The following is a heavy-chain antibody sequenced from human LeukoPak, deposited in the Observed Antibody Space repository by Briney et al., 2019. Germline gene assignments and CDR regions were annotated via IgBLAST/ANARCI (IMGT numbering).Heavy chain of an antibody. CDR1: GGSITSSSYY. Sequence: PSETLSLTCTVSGGSITSSSYYWGWIRQPPGKGLEWIGSIYYSGNTYYKPSLKSRVTISVDTSKHQFSLKLSSVTAADTAVYYCARHDGSNNLDYWGQGTLVTVSS. J-gene: IGHJ4*02. CDR3: ARHDGSNNLDY. D-gene: IGHD1-14*01. V-gene: IGHV4-39*01. CDR2: IYYSGNT.